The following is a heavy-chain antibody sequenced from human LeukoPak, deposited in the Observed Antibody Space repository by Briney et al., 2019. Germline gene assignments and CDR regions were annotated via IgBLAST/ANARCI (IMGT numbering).Heavy chain of an antibody. CDR3: AREVGYNSSYGEFNWFDP. V-gene: IGHV1-2*06. CDR2: INPNSGGT. D-gene: IGHD6-13*01. CDR1: GYTFTGYY. J-gene: IGHJ5*02. Sequence: ASVKVSCKASGYTFTGYYMHWVRQAPGQGLEWMGRINPNSGGTNYAQKFQGRVTMTRDTSISTAYMELSRLRSDDTAVYYCAREVGYNSSYGEFNWFDPWGQGTLVTVSS.